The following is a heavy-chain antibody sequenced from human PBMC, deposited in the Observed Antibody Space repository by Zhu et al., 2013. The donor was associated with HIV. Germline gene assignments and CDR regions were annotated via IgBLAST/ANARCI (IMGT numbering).Heavy chain of an antibody. D-gene: IGHD3-3*01. Sequence: QVQLVQSGAEVKKPGSSVKVSCKASGGTFSSYAIGWVRQAPGQGLEWMGGIIPIFGTANYAQKFQGRVTITADESTSTAYMELSSLRSEDTAVYYCARDNTYYDFIPNWFDPWGQGTLVTVSS. CDR2: IIPIFGTA. J-gene: IGHJ5*02. V-gene: IGHV1-69*01. CDR3: ARDNTYYDFIPNWFDP. CDR1: GGTFSSYA.